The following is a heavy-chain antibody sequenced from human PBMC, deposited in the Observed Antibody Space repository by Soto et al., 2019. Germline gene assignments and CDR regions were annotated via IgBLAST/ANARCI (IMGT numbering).Heavy chain of an antibody. CDR2: ISPDGSDV. Sequence: QVVESGGGLVPPGGSLRLYCAASGFPFTNYWMNWVRQTPGKGLMWVSRISPDGSDVGYADSVEGRFTVSRDNAKNTLYLQMHSLRAEDTAMDYCACWGHIVPVAPSDFDRWGQGTLVTVSS. D-gene: IGHD2-21*01. V-gene: IGHV3-74*01. J-gene: IGHJ4*02. CDR3: ACWGHIVPVAPSDFDR. CDR1: GFPFTNYW.